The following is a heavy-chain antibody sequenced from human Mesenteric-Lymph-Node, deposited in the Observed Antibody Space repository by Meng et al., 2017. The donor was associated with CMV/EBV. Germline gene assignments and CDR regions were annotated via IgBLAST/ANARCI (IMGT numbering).Heavy chain of an antibody. Sequence: QVQLQQVGAGLLKPSETLSLTCAVYGGSFSGYYWSWIRQPPWKGLEWIGEINHSGSTNYNPSLKSRVTISVDTSKNQFSLKLSSVTAADTAVYYCARHQRWLKSEGGFNYWGQGTLVTVSS. J-gene: IGHJ4*02. V-gene: IGHV4-34*01. CDR3: ARHQRWLKSEGGFNY. D-gene: IGHD4-23*01. CDR1: GGSFSGYY. CDR2: INHSGST.